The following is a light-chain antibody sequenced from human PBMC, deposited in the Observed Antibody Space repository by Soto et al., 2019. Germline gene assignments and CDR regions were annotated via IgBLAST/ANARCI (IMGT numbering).Light chain of an antibody. V-gene: IGKV3-15*01. Sequence: EVVMTQSPATVSVSPGEGVTLSCRASQTISNDLAWYQQKPGQAPRLLIYGASTRATGVPARFSGGGSGTEFTLTISSLQSEDLAFYYCQQHNKWPPVTFGGGTKVDIK. CDR3: QQHNKWPPVT. CDR1: QTISND. CDR2: GAS. J-gene: IGKJ4*01.